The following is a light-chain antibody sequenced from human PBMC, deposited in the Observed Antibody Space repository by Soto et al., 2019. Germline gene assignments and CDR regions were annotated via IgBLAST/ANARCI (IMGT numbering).Light chain of an antibody. CDR1: QSVSNSY. J-gene: IGKJ5*01. Sequence: EIVLTQSPGTLSLSPGERATLSCRASQSVSNSYLAWYQHKPGQAPRVLIYGASSRATGIPDRFSGSGSGTDFTLTISRLEPEYFAVYYCQQHGNLPSFGQGTRLEIK. V-gene: IGKV3-20*01. CDR2: GAS. CDR3: QQHGNLPS.